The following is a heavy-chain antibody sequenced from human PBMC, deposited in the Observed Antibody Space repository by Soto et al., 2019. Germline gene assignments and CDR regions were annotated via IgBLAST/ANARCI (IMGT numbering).Heavy chain of an antibody. CDR2: ISGSSSYI. Sequence: EVQLVESGGGLVKPGGSLRLSCAASGFTFSRDNMNWVRQAPGKGLEWVSSISGSSSYIHYADSVKGRFTISRDNAKNSLYLQMNSLRAEDTAVYYCARGLWFGELPYFDYWGQGTLVNVSS. CDR3: ARGLWFGELPYFDY. D-gene: IGHD3-10*01. CDR1: GFTFSRDN. J-gene: IGHJ4*02. V-gene: IGHV3-21*01.